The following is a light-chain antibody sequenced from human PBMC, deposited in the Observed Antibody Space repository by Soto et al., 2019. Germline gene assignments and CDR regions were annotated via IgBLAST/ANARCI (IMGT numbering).Light chain of an antibody. CDR2: DAS. CDR1: QSISSW. Sequence: DIQMTQSPSTLSASVGDRVTITCRASQSISSWLAWYQQKSGKAPKLLIYDASSLESGVPSRFSGGGSGTEFTLTISSLQPDDFATYYCQQYNSYSPTFGQGTKLEIK. CDR3: QQYNSYSPT. V-gene: IGKV1-5*01. J-gene: IGKJ2*01.